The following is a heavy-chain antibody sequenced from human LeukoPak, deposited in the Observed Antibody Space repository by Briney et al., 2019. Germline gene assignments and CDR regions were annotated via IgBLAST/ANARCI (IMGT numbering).Heavy chain of an antibody. CDR3: ASQRRGYSYGYVDY. CDR2: INHSGST. CDR1: GGSFSGYY. V-gene: IGHV4-34*01. D-gene: IGHD5-18*01. J-gene: IGHJ4*02. Sequence: SETLSLTCAVYGGSFSGYYWSWIRQPPGKGLEWIGEINHSGSTNYNPSLKSRVTISVDTSKNQFSLRLSSVTAADTAVYYCASQRRGYSYGYVDYWGQGTLVTVSS.